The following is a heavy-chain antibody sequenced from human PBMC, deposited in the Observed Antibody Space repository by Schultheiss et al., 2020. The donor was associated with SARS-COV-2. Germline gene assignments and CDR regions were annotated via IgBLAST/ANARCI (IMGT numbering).Heavy chain of an antibody. D-gene: IGHD7-27*01. CDR2: ISYDGSNK. CDR1: GFTFSSYG. V-gene: IGHV3-30*18. CDR3: AKNWGRAPGAFDI. Sequence: GGSLRLSCAASGFTFSSYGMHWVRQAPGKGLEWVAVISYDGSNKYYADSVKGRFTISRDNSKNTLYLQMNSLRAEDTAVYYCAKNWGRAPGAFDIWGQGTMVTVSS. J-gene: IGHJ3*02.